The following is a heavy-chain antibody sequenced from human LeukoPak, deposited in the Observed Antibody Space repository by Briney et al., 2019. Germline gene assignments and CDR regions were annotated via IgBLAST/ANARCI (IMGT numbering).Heavy chain of an antibody. CDR2: IYYSGNT. V-gene: IGHV4-61*05. D-gene: IGHD1-1*01. J-gene: IGHJ3*02. CDR3: ARHDSSKDAFDI. CDR1: GGSISSRSYY. Sequence: PSETLSLTCTVSGGSISSRSYYWGWIRQPPGKGLEWIGYIYYSGNTNYNPSLKSRVTISVDTSKNQFSLKLSSVTAADTAVYYCARHDSSKDAFDIWGQGTMVTVSS.